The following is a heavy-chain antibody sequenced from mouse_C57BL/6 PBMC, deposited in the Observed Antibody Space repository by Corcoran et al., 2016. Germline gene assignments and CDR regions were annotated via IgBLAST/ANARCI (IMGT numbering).Heavy chain of an antibody. J-gene: IGHJ3*01. Sequence: EVQLQQSGPELVKPGASVKIPCKASGYTFTDYNMDWVKQSHGKSLEWIGDINPNNGGTIYNQKFKGKATLTVDKSSSTAYMELRSLTSEDTAVYYCERLERFAYWGQGTLVTVSA. CDR2: INPNNGGT. V-gene: IGHV1-18*01. CDR3: ERLERFAY. CDR1: GYTFTDYN.